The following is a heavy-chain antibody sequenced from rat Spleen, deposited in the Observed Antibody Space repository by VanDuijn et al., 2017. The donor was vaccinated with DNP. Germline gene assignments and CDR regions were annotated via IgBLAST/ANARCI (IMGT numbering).Heavy chain of an antibody. CDR2: IRYDGGST. CDR1: GFTFSAYY. J-gene: IGHJ2*01. CDR3: ARWNSGHFDY. Sequence: EVQLVETGGGLVQPGRSLKLSCVASGFTFSAYYMAWIRQAPTKGLEWVAYIRYDGGSTKYGDSVKGRFTISRDNAKNTLYLQMNSLRSEDMATYYCARWNSGHFDYWGQGVMVPVSS. D-gene: IGHD4-3*01. V-gene: IGHV5-22*01.